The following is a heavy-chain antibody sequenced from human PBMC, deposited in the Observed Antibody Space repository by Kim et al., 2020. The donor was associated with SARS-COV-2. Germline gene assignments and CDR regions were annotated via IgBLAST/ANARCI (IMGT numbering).Heavy chain of an antibody. Sequence: NTKYSQKFQGRVTITRDTSETTAYMELSSLISEDTAVYYCARGGGWEFDYWGQGTPVTVSS. CDR2: NT. J-gene: IGHJ4*02. V-gene: IGHV1-3*01. D-gene: IGHD6-19*01. CDR3: ARGGGWEFDY.